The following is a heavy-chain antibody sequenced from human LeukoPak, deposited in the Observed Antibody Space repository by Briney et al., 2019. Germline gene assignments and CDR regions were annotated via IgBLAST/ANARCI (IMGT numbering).Heavy chain of an antibody. J-gene: IGHJ4*02. Sequence: GGSLRLSCAASGFTFSSYSMNWVRQAPGKGLEWVSSISSSSSYIYYADSVKGRFTISRDNAENSLYLQMNSLRAEDTAVYYCARAWTGYSYGDYWGQGTLVTVSS. V-gene: IGHV3-21*04. CDR3: ARAWTGYSYGDY. D-gene: IGHD5-18*01. CDR1: GFTFSSYS. CDR2: ISSSSSYI.